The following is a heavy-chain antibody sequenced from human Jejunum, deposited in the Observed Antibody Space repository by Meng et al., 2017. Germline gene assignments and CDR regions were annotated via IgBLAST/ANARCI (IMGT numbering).Heavy chain of an antibody. V-gene: IGHV3-7*01. CDR1: GFTFSDYW. Sequence: GESLKISCATSGFTFSDYWMSWVRQAPGKGQEWVANIEKDGSEKYYVDSVEGRFTISRDNAKRSLYLQMNSLRAEDTAVYYCARYGYGYGTPFDCWGQGTLVTVSS. CDR3: ARYGYGYGTPFDC. J-gene: IGHJ4*02. D-gene: IGHD5-18*01. CDR2: IEKDGSEK.